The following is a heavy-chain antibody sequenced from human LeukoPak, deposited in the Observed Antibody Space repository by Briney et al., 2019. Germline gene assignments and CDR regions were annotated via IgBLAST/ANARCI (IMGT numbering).Heavy chain of an antibody. J-gene: IGHJ4*02. Sequence: GGSLRLSCAASGFILSNYATSWVRQAPGKGLEWVSSISASGADTYYTDSVKGRFTISRDTSKSTLYLQMNSLRDEDTALYYCAKQLDSGNYYPTGDDYWGQGTLVTVSS. CDR3: AKQLDSGNYYPTGDDY. CDR1: GFILSNYA. CDR2: ISASGADT. D-gene: IGHD3-10*01. V-gene: IGHV3-23*01.